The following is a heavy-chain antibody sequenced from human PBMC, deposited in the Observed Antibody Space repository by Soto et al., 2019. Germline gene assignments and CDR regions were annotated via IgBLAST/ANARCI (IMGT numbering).Heavy chain of an antibody. J-gene: IGHJ4*02. CDR3: ARGRAVSEYSGWSFDY. CDR1: GGSFSGYC. D-gene: IGHD5-12*01. V-gene: IGHV4-34*01. Sequence: SETLCLTCAVYGGSFSGYCWSWIRQPPGKGLEWIGEINHSGSTNYSPSLKSRVTISVDTSKNQFSLKLSSVTAADTAVYYCARGRAVSEYSGWSFDYWGQGALVTVSS. CDR2: INHSGST.